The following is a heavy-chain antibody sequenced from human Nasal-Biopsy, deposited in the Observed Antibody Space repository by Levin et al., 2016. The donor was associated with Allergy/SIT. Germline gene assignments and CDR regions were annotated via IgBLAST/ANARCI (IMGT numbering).Heavy chain of an antibody. J-gene: IGHJ3*02. CDR2: IYTSGST. CDR3: ARWRDGSGKPKDAFDI. CDR1: GGSISSYY. V-gene: IGHV4-4*07. Sequence: SETLSLTCTVSGGSISSYYWSWIRQPAGKGLEWIGRIYTSGSTNYNPSLKSRVTMSVDTSKNQFSLKLSSVTAADTAVYYCARWRDGSGKPKDAFDIWGQGTMVTVSS. D-gene: IGHD3-10*01.